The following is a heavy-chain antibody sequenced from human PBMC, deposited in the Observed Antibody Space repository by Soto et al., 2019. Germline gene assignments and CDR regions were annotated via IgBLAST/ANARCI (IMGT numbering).Heavy chain of an antibody. CDR2: IYYSGST. D-gene: IGHD1-7*01. CDR3: ARRLELRLFEDGMDV. Sequence: PSETLSLTCTVSGGSISSSSYYWDWIRQPPGKGLEWIGSIYYSGSTYYNPSLRSRVTISVDTSKNQFSLKLSSVTAADTAVYYCARRLELRLFEDGMDVWGQGTTVTVSS. V-gene: IGHV4-39*01. CDR1: GGSISSSSYY. J-gene: IGHJ6*02.